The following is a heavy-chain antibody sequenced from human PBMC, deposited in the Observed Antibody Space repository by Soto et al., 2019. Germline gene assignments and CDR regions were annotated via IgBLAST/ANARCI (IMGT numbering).Heavy chain of an antibody. CDR2: INPNSGAT. CDR3: ARGGGTILAPLP. D-gene: IGHD3-3*01. Sequence: QVQLVQSGDEVKRPGASVKVSCKASGSTFTGYFMHWVRQAPGQGLEWMGWINPNSGATKYAQKFQGRVTLSRDTSIRTAYMELSGLRSDDTAVYYCARGGGTILAPLPWGQGTLVTVSS. V-gene: IGHV1-2*02. CDR1: GSTFTGYF. J-gene: IGHJ5*02.